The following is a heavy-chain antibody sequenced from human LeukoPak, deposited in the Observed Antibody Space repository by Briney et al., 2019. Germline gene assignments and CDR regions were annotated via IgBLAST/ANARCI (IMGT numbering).Heavy chain of an antibody. CDR2: IIPILGIA. Sequence: SVKVSCKASGYTFTSYAISWVRQAPGQGLEWMGRIIPILGIANYAQKFQGRVTITADKSTSTAYMELSSLRSEDTAVYYCARGPLAAAGIDNAFDIWGQGTMVTVSS. CDR1: GYTFTSYA. V-gene: IGHV1-69*04. D-gene: IGHD6-13*01. CDR3: ARGPLAAAGIDNAFDI. J-gene: IGHJ3*02.